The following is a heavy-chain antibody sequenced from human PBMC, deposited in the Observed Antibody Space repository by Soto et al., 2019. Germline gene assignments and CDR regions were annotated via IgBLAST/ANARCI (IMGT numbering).Heavy chain of an antibody. CDR2: ISAYNGNT. V-gene: IGHV1-18*01. CDR3: ARDREDRRGLHWFDP. D-gene: IGHD3-16*01. J-gene: IGHJ5*02. Sequence: QVQLVQSGAEVKKPGASVKVSCKASGYTFTSYGISWVRQDPGQGLEWMGWISAYNGNTYYAQQIQGRVTMTTDTSTSTAYMELRSLRSDATAVYYGARDREDRRGLHWFDPWGQGTLVTVSS. CDR1: GYTFTSYG.